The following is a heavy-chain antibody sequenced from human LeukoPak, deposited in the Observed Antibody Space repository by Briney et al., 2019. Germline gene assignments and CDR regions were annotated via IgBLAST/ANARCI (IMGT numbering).Heavy chain of an antibody. J-gene: IGHJ6*02. CDR2: IDPSDSYI. V-gene: IGHV5-10-1*01. Sequence: GESLKISFKGSGDSLSSYWISWVRQMPGKGLEWMGRIDPSDSYINYSPSFQGHVTISADKSISTAYLQWSGLKASDTAMYYCARHRAVRHIYFGMDVWGQGTTVTVSS. D-gene: IGHD6-6*01. CDR1: GDSLSSYW. CDR3: ARHRAVRHIYFGMDV.